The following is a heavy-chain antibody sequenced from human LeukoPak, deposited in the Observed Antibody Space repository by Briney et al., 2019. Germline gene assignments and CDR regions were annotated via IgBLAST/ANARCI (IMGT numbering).Heavy chain of an antibody. D-gene: IGHD6-13*01. J-gene: IGHJ4*02. CDR1: GYTFTSYG. V-gene: IGHV1-18*01. CDR2: ISAYNGNT. Sequence: ASVKVSCKASGYTFTSYGISWVRQAPGQGLEWMGWISAYNGNTNYAQKLQGRVTMTTDTSTSTAYMELRSLRSDDTAVYYCARGESSSWYGESEGDYWGQGTLVTVSS. CDR3: ARGESSSWYGESEGDY.